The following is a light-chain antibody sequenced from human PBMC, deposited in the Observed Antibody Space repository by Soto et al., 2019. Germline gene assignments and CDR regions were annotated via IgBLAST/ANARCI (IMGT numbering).Light chain of an antibody. Sequence: EIVMTQSPATLSISPGERATLSCRAGQGVSSNLAWYQQKPGQAPRLLIYGASTRATGIPARFSGSGSGTEFTLTISSLQSEDFAVYYCQQYSNWPYTFGQGTKLEIK. CDR2: GAS. CDR3: QQYSNWPYT. V-gene: IGKV3-15*01. CDR1: QGVSSN. J-gene: IGKJ2*01.